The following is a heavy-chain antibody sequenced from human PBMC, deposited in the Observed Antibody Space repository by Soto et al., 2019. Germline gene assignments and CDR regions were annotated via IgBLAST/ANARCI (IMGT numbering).Heavy chain of an antibody. CDR1: GFTFSSYA. D-gene: IGHD4-17*01. Sequence: PGGSLRLSCSASGFTFSSYAMSWVRQAPGKGLEWVSAISGSGGSTYYADSVKGRFTISRDNSKNTLYLQMNSLRAEDTAVYYCARGDRTVTTSYYYFDYWGQGTLVTVSS. J-gene: IGHJ4*02. V-gene: IGHV3-23*01. CDR2: ISGSGGST. CDR3: ARGDRTVTTSYYYFDY.